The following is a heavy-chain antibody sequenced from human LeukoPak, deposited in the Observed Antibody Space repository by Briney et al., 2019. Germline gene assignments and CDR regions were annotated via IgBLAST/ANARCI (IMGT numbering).Heavy chain of an antibody. CDR3: AREGIAVAGDFDY. Sequence: GSLRLSCAASGFTFSSYSMNWVRQAPGKGLEWVSSISSSSSYIYYADSVKGRFTISRDNAKNSLYLQMNSLRAEDTAVYYCAREGIAVAGDFDYWGQGTLVTVSS. V-gene: IGHV3-21*01. D-gene: IGHD6-19*01. CDR1: GFTFSSYS. J-gene: IGHJ4*02. CDR2: ISSSSSYI.